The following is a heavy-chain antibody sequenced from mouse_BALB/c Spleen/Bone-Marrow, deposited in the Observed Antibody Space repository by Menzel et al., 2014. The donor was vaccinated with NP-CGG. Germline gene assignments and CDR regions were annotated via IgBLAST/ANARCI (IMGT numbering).Heavy chain of an antibody. CDR1: GFNIKDTY. Sequence: EVKLMESGAELVKPGASVKLSCTASGFNIKDTYMHWVKQRPEQGLEWIGRIDPANGNTKYDPKFQGKATITADTSSNTAYLQLSSLTFEDTAVYYCASYYYGRYFDVWGAGTTVTVSS. J-gene: IGHJ1*01. D-gene: IGHD1-1*01. V-gene: IGHV14-3*02. CDR2: IDPANGNT. CDR3: ASYYYGRYFDV.